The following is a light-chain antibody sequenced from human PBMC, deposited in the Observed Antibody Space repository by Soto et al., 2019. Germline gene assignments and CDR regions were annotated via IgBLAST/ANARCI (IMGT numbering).Light chain of an antibody. V-gene: IGKV3-20*01. CDR3: QQYGSSPWT. Sequence: EIVLTQSPGTLSLSPGERATLSCRASQSVRSNYLAWYQQKPGQAPRPLIYGASSRATGIPDRFSGSGAGTDFTLTISRLEPEDFAVYYCQQYGSSPWTFGQGNKVEIK. J-gene: IGKJ1*01. CDR2: GAS. CDR1: QSVRSNY.